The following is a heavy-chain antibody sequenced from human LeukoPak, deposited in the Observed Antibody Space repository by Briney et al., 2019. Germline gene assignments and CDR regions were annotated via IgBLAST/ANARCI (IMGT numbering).Heavy chain of an antibody. CDR2: ISSSGNSI. V-gene: IGHV3-48*01. CDR1: EFTFSSYS. Sequence: GGSLRLSCAASEFTFSSYSMNWVRQAPGKGLEWVSYISSSGNSIYYADSVKGRFTISRDNAKNSLYLQMNSLRAEDTAVYYCARGRANYYFDYWGQGTLVTVSS. CDR3: ARGRANYYFDY. D-gene: IGHD1-1*01. J-gene: IGHJ4*02.